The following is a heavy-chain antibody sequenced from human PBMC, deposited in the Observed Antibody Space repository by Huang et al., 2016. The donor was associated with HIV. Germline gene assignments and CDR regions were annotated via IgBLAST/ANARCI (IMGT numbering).Heavy chain of an antibody. CDR3: VGYCTGGTCFEAFDI. D-gene: IGHD2-8*02. V-gene: IGHV4-39*01. CDR2: IDYSGAT. CDR1: GGPISNSSHS. Sequence: QLQLQESGPGLVKPSETLSLTCTVSGGPISNSSHSWGWIRQPPGKGLEWIGSIDYSGATHHNPSLKSRVTMSVDASKSQISLNLISVTAADTALYYCVGYCTGGTCFEAFDIWGQGTRVTVSS. J-gene: IGHJ3*02.